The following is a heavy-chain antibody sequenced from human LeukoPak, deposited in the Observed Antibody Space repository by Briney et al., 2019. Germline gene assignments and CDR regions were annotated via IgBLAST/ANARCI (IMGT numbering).Heavy chain of an antibody. CDR2: IYYSGST. CDR1: GGSVSSGSYY. V-gene: IGHV4-61*01. CDR3: ARDASGRSGWSPFDY. D-gene: IGHD6-19*01. Sequence: PSETLSLTCTVSGGSVSSGSYYWSWIRQPPGKGLEWIGYIYYSGSTNYNPSLKSRVTISVDTSKNQFSLKLSSVTAADTAVYYCARDASGRSGWSPFDYWGQGTLVTVSS. J-gene: IGHJ4*02.